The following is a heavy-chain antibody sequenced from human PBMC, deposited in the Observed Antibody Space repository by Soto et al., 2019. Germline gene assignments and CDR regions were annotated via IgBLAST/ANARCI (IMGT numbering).Heavy chain of an antibody. CDR1: GYTFTGYY. Sequence: ASVKVSCKASGYTFTGYYMHWVRQAPGQGLEWMGWINPNSGGTNYAQKFQGWVNMTRDTSISTAYMELSRLRSDDTAVYYCARGSESRYCSSTSCYTFYYYGMDVWGQVTTVTVSS. CDR3: ARGSESRYCSSTSCYTFYYYGMDV. CDR2: INPNSGGT. J-gene: IGHJ6*02. V-gene: IGHV1-2*04. D-gene: IGHD2-2*02.